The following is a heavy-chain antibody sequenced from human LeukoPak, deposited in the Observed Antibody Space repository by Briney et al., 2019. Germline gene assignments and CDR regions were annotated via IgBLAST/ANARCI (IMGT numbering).Heavy chain of an antibody. CDR3: AREEYDSSGYSDS. CDR2: IDHSGST. CDR1: GGSFSGYY. D-gene: IGHD3-22*01. V-gene: IGHV4-34*01. J-gene: IGHJ4*02. Sequence: AETLSLTCAVYGGSFSGYYWSWIRQPPGKGLEWIGEIDHSGSTNYNPSLKSRVTISVDTSKNQFSLKPSSVTAADTAVYYCAREEYDSSGYSDSWGQGTLVTVSS.